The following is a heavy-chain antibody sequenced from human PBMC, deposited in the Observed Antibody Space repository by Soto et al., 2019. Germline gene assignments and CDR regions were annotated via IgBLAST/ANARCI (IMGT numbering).Heavy chain of an antibody. CDR3: ARVRVYDILTGYYAPTTLDY. J-gene: IGHJ4*02. V-gene: IGHV1-18*01. Sequence: ASVKVSCKASGYTFTSYGISWVRQAPGQGLEWMGWISAYNGNTNYAQKLQGRVTMTTDTSTSTAYMELRSLRSDDTAVYYCARVRVYDILTGYYAPTTLDYWGQGTLVTVSS. CDR1: GYTFTSYG. D-gene: IGHD3-9*01. CDR2: ISAYNGNT.